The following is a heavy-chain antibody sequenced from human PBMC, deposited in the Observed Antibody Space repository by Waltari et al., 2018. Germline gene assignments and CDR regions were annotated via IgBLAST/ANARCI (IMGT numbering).Heavy chain of an antibody. CDR1: GYSFNRHS. J-gene: IGHJ4*02. Sequence: QVQLVQSGAEVKRPGASVKVSCKASGYSFNRHSIAWVRQAPGQGPEWMGWISCYNGDTKYAEKVHGRVTMTTDTSTSTAYMELRSLRSDDTAVYYCARDPSNSSGRYQYFDYWGQGTLVTVSS. D-gene: IGHD6-19*01. CDR2: ISCYNGDT. V-gene: IGHV1-18*01. CDR3: ARDPSNSSGRYQYFDY.